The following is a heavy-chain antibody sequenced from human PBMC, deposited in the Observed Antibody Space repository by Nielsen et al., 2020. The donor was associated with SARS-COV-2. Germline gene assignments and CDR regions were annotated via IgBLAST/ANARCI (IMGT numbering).Heavy chain of an antibody. V-gene: IGHV1-24*01. Sequence: ASVKVSCKVSGYTLTELSMHWVRQAPGKGLEWMGGFDPEDGETIYAQKFQGRVTMTEDTSTDTAYMELSSLRSEDTAVYYCARAAGWGWLQAIPPEFDYWGQGTLVTVSS. CDR1: GYTLTELS. CDR2: FDPEDGET. D-gene: IGHD5-24*01. CDR3: ARAAGWGWLQAIPPEFDY. J-gene: IGHJ4*02.